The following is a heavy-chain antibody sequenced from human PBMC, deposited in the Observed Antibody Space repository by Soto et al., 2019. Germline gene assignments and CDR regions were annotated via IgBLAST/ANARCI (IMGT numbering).Heavy chain of an antibody. CDR2: INPNSGGT. CDR3: ARDLKSGYRYYYYGMDV. J-gene: IGHJ6*02. V-gene: IGHV1-2*04. CDR1: GYTFAAYY. Sequence: ASVKVSCKASGYTFAAYYIHWVRQAPGQGLEWMGWINPNSGGTNYAQKFQGWVTMTRDTSISTAYMELSRLRSDDTAVYYCARDLKSGYRYYYYGMDVWGQGTTVTVSS. D-gene: IGHD5-12*01.